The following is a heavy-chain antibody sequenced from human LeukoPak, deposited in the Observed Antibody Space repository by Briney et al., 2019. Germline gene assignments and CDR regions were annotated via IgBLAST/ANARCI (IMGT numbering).Heavy chain of an antibody. J-gene: IGHJ5*02. V-gene: IGHV4-39*07. CDR1: GGSISSSSYY. CDR3: ARDRVAVGGGGFDP. Sequence: SETLSLTCTVSGGSISSSSYYWGWIRQPPGKGLEWIGSIHYSGSTYYNPSLKSRVTISVDTSKNQFSLKLSSVTAADTAVYYCARDRVAVGGGGFDPWGQGTLVTVSS. D-gene: IGHD2-15*01. CDR2: IHYSGST.